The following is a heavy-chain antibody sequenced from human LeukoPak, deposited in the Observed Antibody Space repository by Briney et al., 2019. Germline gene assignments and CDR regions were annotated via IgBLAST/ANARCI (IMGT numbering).Heavy chain of an antibody. CDR2: IYPGDSDT. CDR3: ARSGEEGSAQYGMDV. V-gene: IGHV5-51*01. J-gene: IGHJ6*02. D-gene: IGHD3-10*01. CDR1: GYSFTSYW. Sequence: GESLKISCKGSGYSFTSYWIGWVRQMPGKGLEWMGIIYPGDSDTRYSPSFQGQVTISADKSISTAYLQWSSLKASDTAMYYCARSGEEGSAQYGMDVWGQGTTVTVSS.